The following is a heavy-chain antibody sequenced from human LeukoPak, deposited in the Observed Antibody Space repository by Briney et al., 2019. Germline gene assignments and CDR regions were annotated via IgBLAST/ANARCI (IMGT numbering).Heavy chain of an antibody. D-gene: IGHD3-16*02. V-gene: IGHV3-15*01. Sequence: PGGSLRLSCAASGFTFSNAWMSWVRQAPGKGLEWVGRIKSKTDGGTTDYAAPVKGRFTISRDDSKNTLYLQMNSLKTEDTAVHYCTTDLSGDYVWGSYRDYWGQGTLVTVSS. J-gene: IGHJ4*02. CDR3: TTDLSGDYVWGSYRDY. CDR1: GFTFSNAW. CDR2: IKSKTDGGTT.